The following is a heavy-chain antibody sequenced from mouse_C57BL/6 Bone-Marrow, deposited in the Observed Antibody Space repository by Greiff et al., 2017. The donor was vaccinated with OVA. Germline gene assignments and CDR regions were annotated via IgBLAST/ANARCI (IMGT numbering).Heavy chain of an antibody. D-gene: IGHD1-1*01. CDR3: ALYGSYWYFDV. J-gene: IGHJ1*03. Sequence: QVQLQQPGAELVKPGASVKLSCKASGYTFTSYWMHWVKQRPGQGLEWIGMIPPNSGSTNYNEKFKSKATLTVDKSSSTAYMQLSSLTSEDSAVYYCALYGSYWYFDVWGTGTTVTVSS. CDR2: IPPNSGST. CDR1: GYTFTSYW. V-gene: IGHV1-64*01.